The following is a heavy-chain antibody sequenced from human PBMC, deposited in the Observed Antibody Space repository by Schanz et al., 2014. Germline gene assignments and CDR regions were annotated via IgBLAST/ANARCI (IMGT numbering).Heavy chain of an antibody. D-gene: IGHD6-19*01. V-gene: IGHV3-21*04. CDR3: AASSGWHPSTDY. CDR1: GFTFSTHA. J-gene: IGHJ4*02. CDR2: VSRSTPDI. Sequence: EVQLVESGGGLVQPGGSLRLSCAASGFTFSTHAMHWVRQAPGKGLEWVSYVSRSTPDIYYADSVKGRFTISRDNAKSSLYLQMNSLRVEDTAVYYCAASSGWHPSTDYWGQGTLVTVSS.